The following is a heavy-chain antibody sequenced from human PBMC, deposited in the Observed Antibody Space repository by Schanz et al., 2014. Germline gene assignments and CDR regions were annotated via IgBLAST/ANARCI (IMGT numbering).Heavy chain of an antibody. CDR2: IIPSLGIA. J-gene: IGHJ5*02. CDR3: ARDRRRYCSTASCLHDNWFDP. CDR1: GGTFSSFG. D-gene: IGHD2-2*01. Sequence: QVQLVQSGAEVRKPGASVKVSCKASGGTFSSFGINWVRQAPGQGLEWMGRIIPSLGIANYAQKFQGRVTITADRSTGTAYMELRSLRSDDTAVYYCARDRRRYCSTASCLHDNWFDPWGQGTLXIVSS. V-gene: IGHV1-69*04.